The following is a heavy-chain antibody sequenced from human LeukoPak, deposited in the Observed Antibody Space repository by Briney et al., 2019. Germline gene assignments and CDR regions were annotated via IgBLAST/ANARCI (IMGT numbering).Heavy chain of an antibody. J-gene: IGHJ4*02. CDR1: GGSISSGGYY. Sequence: SETLSLTCTVCGGSISSGGYYWSWIRQHPGKCLEWIGYIYYSGSTYYNPSLKSRVTISVDKSKNQFSLKLSSVTAADTAVCYCARGYSSGWADYWGQGTLVTVSS. CDR3: ARGYSSGWADY. CDR2: IYYSGST. V-gene: IGHV4-31*03. D-gene: IGHD6-19*01.